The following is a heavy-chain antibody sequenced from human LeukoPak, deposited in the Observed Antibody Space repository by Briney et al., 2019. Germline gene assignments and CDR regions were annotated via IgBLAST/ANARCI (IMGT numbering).Heavy chain of an antibody. CDR3: ARDPSRRSSVSVKSSSSWDYYYYYYGMDV. D-gene: IGHD6-13*01. CDR1: GFTFSSYW. Sequence: PGGSLRLSCAASGFTFSSYWMHWVRQAPGKGLVWVSRINSDGSSTSYADSVKGRFTISRDNAKNTLYLQMNSLRAEDTAVYYCARDPSRRSSVSVKSSSSWDYYYYYYGMDVWGQGTTVTVSS. J-gene: IGHJ6*02. V-gene: IGHV3-74*01. CDR2: INSDGSST.